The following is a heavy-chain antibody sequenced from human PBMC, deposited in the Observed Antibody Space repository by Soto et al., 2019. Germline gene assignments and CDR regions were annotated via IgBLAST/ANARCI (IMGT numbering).Heavy chain of an antibody. CDR3: AAKRAYGDYAFGY. D-gene: IGHD4-17*01. CDR1: GFTFTSSA. Sequence: GASVKVSCKASGFTFTSSAVQWVRQARGQRLEWIGWIVVGSGNTNYAQKFQERVTITRDMSTSTAYIELSSLRSEDTAVYYCAAKRAYGDYAFGYWGQGTLVTVSS. V-gene: IGHV1-58*01. J-gene: IGHJ4*02. CDR2: IVVGSGNT.